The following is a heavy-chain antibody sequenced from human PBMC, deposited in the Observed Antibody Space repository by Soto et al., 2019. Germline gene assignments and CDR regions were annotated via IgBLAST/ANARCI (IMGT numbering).Heavy chain of an antibody. CDR2: INPNSGGT. J-gene: IGHJ5*02. D-gene: IGHD3-9*01. V-gene: IGHV1-2*04. CDR1: GYTFTGYY. Sequence: ASVKVSCKASGYTFTGYYMHWVRQAPGQGLEWMGWINPNSGGTNYAQKFQGWVTMTRDTSISTAYMELSGLRSDDTAVYYCARGPLLRYFDWLRPSNWFDPWGQGTLVTVSS. CDR3: ARGPLLRYFDWLRPSNWFDP.